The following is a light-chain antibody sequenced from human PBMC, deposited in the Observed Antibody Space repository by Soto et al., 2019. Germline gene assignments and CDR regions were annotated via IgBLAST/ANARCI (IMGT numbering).Light chain of an antibody. V-gene: IGKV3-20*01. J-gene: IGKJ5*01. CDR1: QSVSSR. CDR2: GAS. Sequence: EIVLTQSPGTLSLSPGERATLSCRASQSVSSRLAWYQHKPGQAPRLLISGASSRATGIPDRFSGSGSGTDFTLTISRLEPEDFALYYCQQFGSSVTFGQGTRLEIK. CDR3: QQFGSSVT.